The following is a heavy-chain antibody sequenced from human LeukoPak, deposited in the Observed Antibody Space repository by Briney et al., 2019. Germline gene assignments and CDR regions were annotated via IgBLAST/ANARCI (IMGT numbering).Heavy chain of an antibody. CDR3: ARSYGSGRRDAFDI. CDR1: GYPFTDYY. Sequence: ASVKVSCKASGYPFTDYYMHWVRQAPGQGLEWMGWINPNSGGTSSAKKFQGRVTMTGDTSIRTAYMELSRLRFDDTAVYYCARSYGSGRRDAFDIWGLGTMVIVSS. CDR2: INPNSGGT. V-gene: IGHV1-2*02. J-gene: IGHJ3*02. D-gene: IGHD3-10*01.